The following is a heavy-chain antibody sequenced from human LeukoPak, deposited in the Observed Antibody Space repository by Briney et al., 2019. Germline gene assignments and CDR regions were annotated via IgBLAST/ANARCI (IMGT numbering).Heavy chain of an antibody. CDR1: GGSISSYY. CDR3: AREWGGYDRNYFDY. V-gene: IGHV4-59*12. D-gene: IGHD5-12*01. J-gene: IGHJ4*02. Sequence: SETLSLTCTVSGGSISSYYWSWIRQPPGKGLEWIGYIYYSGSTNYNPSLKSRVTISVDKSKNQFSLKLSSVTAADTAVYYCAREWGGYDRNYFDYWGQGTLVTVSS. CDR2: IYYSGST.